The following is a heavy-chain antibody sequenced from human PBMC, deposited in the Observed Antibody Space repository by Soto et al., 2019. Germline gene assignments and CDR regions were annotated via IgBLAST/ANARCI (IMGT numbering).Heavy chain of an antibody. CDR2: IYYSGST. CDR3: ARDLINYYGSGSRRRQGWFDP. CDR1: GGSISSGDYY. Sequence: QVQLQESGPGLVKPSQTLSLTCTVSGGSISSGDYYWSWIRQPPGKGLEWIGYIYYSGSTYYNPSLKSRVTISVDTSKNQFSLKLSSVTASDTAVYYCARDLINYYGSGSRRRQGWFDPFGQGTLVTVSS. V-gene: IGHV4-30-4*01. D-gene: IGHD3-10*01. J-gene: IGHJ5*02.